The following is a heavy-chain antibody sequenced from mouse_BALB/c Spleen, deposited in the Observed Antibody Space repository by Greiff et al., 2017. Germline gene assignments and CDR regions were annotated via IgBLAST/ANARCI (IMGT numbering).Heavy chain of an antibody. Sequence: EVKLQESGPGLVKPSQSLSLTCTVTGYSITSDYAWNWIRQFPGNKLEWMGYISYSGSTSYNPSLKSRISITRDTSKNQFFLQLNSVTTEDTATYDGAGGSSYYWYFDVWGAGTTVTVSS. J-gene: IGHJ1*01. V-gene: IGHV3-2*02. CDR3: AGGSSYYWYFDV. CDR2: ISYSGST. CDR1: GYSITSDYA. D-gene: IGHD1-1*01.